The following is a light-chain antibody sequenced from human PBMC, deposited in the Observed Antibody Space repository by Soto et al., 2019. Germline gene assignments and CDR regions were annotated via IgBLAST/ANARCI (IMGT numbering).Light chain of an antibody. CDR1: SSDVGSYNL. J-gene: IGLJ1*01. Sequence: QSALTQPASVSGSPGQSITISCTGTSSDVGSYNLVSWYQQHPGKAPKLMIYEGSKRPSGVSNRFSGYKSGNTASLTISGLQAEDEADYYSCSYAGSSPLYVFGTGTKLTVL. CDR2: EGS. CDR3: CSYAGSSPLYV. V-gene: IGLV2-23*01.